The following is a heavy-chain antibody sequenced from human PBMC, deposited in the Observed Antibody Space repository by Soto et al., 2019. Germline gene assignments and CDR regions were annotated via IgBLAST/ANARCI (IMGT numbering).Heavy chain of an antibody. J-gene: IGHJ4*02. D-gene: IGHD3-10*01. CDR2: IIPMLGMA. Sequence: QVQLVQSGAEVKTPGCSVKVSCTASGDTFNFYTLSWVRQAPGQGLECMGRIIPMLGMANYAQKFQGRVTMIADKSTRTVYMVLSGLRSEDTALYYCATNYGSGSTHFDNWGQGTLVTVSS. V-gene: IGHV1-69*02. CDR3: ATNYGSGSTHFDN. CDR1: GDTFNFYT.